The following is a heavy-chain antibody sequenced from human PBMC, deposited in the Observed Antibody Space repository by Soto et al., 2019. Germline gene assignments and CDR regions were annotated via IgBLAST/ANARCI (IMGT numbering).Heavy chain of an antibody. Sequence: GGSLRLSCVASGFTFSSYSMVWVRQAPGKGLEWVSVISSSGGSTYYADSVKGRFTISRDNSKNTLYLQMNSLRAEDTAVYYYAKDAPVGNTLHHYGMDVWGQGTTVTVSS. V-gene: IGHV3-23*01. J-gene: IGHJ6*02. CDR2: ISSSGGST. D-gene: IGHD1-26*01. CDR1: GFTFSSYS. CDR3: AKDAPVGNTLHHYGMDV.